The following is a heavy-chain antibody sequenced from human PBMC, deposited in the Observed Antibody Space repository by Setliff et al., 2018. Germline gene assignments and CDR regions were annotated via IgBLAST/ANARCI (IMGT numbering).Heavy chain of an antibody. Sequence: ASVKVSCKASGYTFTNYPIHWVRQAPGQRLEWMGWINRGSSDTKYSRKFQGRVTITRDTSASTAYMELSRLTYEDTAVYYCARDDDDFYSGYPYMDVWGKGTTVTVSS. CDR3: ARDDDDFYSGYPYMDV. V-gene: IGHV1-3*01. D-gene: IGHD3-3*01. CDR1: GYTFTNYP. CDR2: INRGSSDT. J-gene: IGHJ6*03.